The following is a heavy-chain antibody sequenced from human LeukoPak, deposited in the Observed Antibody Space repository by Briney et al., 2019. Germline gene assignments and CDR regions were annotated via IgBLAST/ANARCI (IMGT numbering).Heavy chain of an antibody. V-gene: IGHV4-59*01. D-gene: IGHD2-2*01. CDR2: IYYSGST. CDR3: ARDRCSSTSCYARWFDP. J-gene: IGHJ5*02. Sequence: SETLSPTCTVSGGSISGYYWSWIRQPPGKGLEWIGYIYYSGSTNYNPSLKSRVTISVDTSKNQFSLKLSSVTAADTAVYYCARDRCSSTSCYARWFDPWGQGTLVTVSS. CDR1: GGSISGYY.